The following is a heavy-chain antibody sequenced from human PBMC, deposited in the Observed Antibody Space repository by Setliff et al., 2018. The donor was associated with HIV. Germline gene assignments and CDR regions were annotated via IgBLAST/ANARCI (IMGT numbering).Heavy chain of an antibody. CDR3: ARAHSGSYYYYMDV. Sequence: SVKVSCKTSGHNFNSYGISWVRQAPGQALEWVGWIIPIFGAANYAQKFQGRVTITADESTSTAYMELSSLRSEDTAVYYCARAHSGSYYYYMDVWGKGTTVTVSS. CDR2: IIPIFGAA. J-gene: IGHJ6*03. CDR1: GHNFNSYG. D-gene: IGHD1-26*01. V-gene: IGHV1-69*13.